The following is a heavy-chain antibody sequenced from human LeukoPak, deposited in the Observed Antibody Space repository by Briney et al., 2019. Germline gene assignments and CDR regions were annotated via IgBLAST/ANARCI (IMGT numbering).Heavy chain of an antibody. V-gene: IGHV3-11*03. J-gene: IGHJ4*02. Sequence: GGSLRLSCAASGFTFSDYYMSWIRQAPGKGLEWVSYIGSTNSYTNYADSVKGRFTISRDKAKNSLYLQMNSLRAEDTAVYYRARLRYSSGWRVDYWGQGTLVTVSS. D-gene: IGHD6-19*01. CDR3: ARLRYSSGWRVDY. CDR1: GFTFSDYY. CDR2: IGSTNSYT.